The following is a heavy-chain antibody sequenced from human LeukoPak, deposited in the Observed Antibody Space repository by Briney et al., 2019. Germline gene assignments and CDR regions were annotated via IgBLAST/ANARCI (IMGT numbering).Heavy chain of an antibody. CDR3: ARVFYYDSSGYYRSAEYLQH. V-gene: IGHV1-69*05. CDR1: GGTFSSYA. J-gene: IGHJ1*01. CDR2: IIPIFGTA. Sequence: SVKVSCKASGGTFSSYAISWVRQAPGQGLEWMGRIIPIFGTANYAQKFQGRVTITTDESTSTAYMELSSLRSEDTAVYYCARVFYYDSSGYYRSAEYLQHWGQGTLVTVSS. D-gene: IGHD3-22*01.